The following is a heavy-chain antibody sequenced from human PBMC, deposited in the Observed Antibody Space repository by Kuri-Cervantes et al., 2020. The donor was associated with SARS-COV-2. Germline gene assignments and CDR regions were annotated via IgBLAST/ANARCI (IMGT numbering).Heavy chain of an antibody. Sequence: GESLKISCAASGFTFSSYGMHWVRQAPGKGPEWVAVISYDGSNKYYADSVKGRFTISRDNSKNTLYLQMNSLRAEDTAVYYCAKESSYYDSSGYGDFDYWGQGTLVTVSS. V-gene: IGHV3-30*18. CDR3: AKESSYYDSSGYGDFDY. CDR1: GFTFSSYG. CDR2: ISYDGSNK. D-gene: IGHD3-22*01. J-gene: IGHJ4*02.